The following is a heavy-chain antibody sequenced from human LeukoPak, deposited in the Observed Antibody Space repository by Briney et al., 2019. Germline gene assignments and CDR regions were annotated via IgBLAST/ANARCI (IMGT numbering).Heavy chain of an antibody. D-gene: IGHD1-26*01. J-gene: IGHJ4*02. CDR1: GFTVSSNY. V-gene: IGHV3-23*01. Sequence: GGSLRLSCAASGFTVSSNYMSWVRQAPGKGLEWVSTISGSGGSTYYADSVKGRFTISRDKSKNTVYLQMNSLRAEDMAVYYCANWDPFDYWGQGTLVTVSS. CDR3: ANWDPFDY. CDR2: ISGSGGST.